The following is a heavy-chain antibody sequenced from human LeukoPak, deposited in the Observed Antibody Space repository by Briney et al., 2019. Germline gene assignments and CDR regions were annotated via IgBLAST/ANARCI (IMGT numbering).Heavy chain of an antibody. D-gene: IGHD6-13*01. V-gene: IGHV1-8*02. CDR3: ARGFSSSWAETGGY. CDR2: MNPNSGNT. J-gene: IGHJ4*02. Sequence: ASVKVSCKASGGTFSSYAISWVRQAPGQGLEWMGWMNPNSGNTGYAQKFQGRVTMTRNTSISTAYMELSSLRSGDTAVYYCARGFSSSWAETGGYWGQGTLVTVSS. CDR1: GGTFSSYA.